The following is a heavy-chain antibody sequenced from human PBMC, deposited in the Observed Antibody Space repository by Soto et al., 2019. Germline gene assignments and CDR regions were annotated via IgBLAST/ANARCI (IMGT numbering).Heavy chain of an antibody. CDR1: GXTFSCYS. J-gene: IGHJ4*02. V-gene: IGHV3-23*01. Sequence: GSLRRSCAASGXTFSCYSMSRVRQAPGKGPEWVSAISGSGGRTYYADSVKGRFNISRDNSKNTLYMQMNTLRAEDTAVYYCAEGPLYWGQGTLGTVSS. CDR3: AEGPLY. CDR2: ISGSGGRT.